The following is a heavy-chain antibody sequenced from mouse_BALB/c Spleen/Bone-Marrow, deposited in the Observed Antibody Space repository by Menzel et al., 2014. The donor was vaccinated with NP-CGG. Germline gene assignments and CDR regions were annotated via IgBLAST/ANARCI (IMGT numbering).Heavy chain of an antibody. Sequence: EVKLVESGAELVKPGASVKLSCTASGFNIKDTYIHWVKRRPEQGLEWIGRIDPENGNIKYDPKFQVKATITADTSSNTAYLQLSSLTSEDTAVYYCTRRGFDFWGQGTTLTVSS. V-gene: IGHV14-3*02. CDR3: TRRGFDF. CDR1: GFNIKDTY. CDR2: IDPENGNI. J-gene: IGHJ2*01.